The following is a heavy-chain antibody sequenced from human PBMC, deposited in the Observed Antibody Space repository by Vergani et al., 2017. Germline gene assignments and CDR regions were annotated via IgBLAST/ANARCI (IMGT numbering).Heavy chain of an antibody. D-gene: IGHD6-25*01. V-gene: IGHV3-23*01. J-gene: IGHJ4*02. Sequence: EVQLLESGGGLLQPGGSLRLSCAGSEFTFNNYAMSWVRQAPGKGLEWVSTISGGGGSTYYANSVKGRFIISRDNSKNTLYLQMNCLRAEDTAVYYCAKIGSSGPGYFDYWGQGTLVTVSS. CDR3: AKIGSSGPGYFDY. CDR2: ISGGGGST. CDR1: EFTFNNYA.